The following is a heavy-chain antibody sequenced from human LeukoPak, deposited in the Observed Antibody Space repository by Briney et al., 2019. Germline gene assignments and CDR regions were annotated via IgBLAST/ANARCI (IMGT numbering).Heavy chain of an antibody. CDR1: GFTFSSYS. CDR3: ARDRVTMPSTWFDP. Sequence: PGGSLRLSCAASGFTFSSYSMNWVRQAPGKGLEWVSSISSSSSYIYYADSVKGRFTISRDNAKNSLYLQMNGLRAEDTAVYYCARDRVTMPSTWFDPWGQGTLVTVSS. D-gene: IGHD3-10*01. CDR2: ISSSSSYI. V-gene: IGHV3-21*01. J-gene: IGHJ5*02.